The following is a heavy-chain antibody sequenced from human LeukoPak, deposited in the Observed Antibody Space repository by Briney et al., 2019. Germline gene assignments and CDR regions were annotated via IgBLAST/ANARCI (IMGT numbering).Heavy chain of an antibody. V-gene: IGHV3-11*04. Sequence: GGSLRLSCAATGFSFRDRYMSWIRQAPGKGMEWVAYISPNSDSIHYADSVKGRFTISRDNAKNSLFLQVNSLRAEDTAVYYCVIRLPHTTGYRFDDWGREPWSPSPQ. CDR1: GFSFRDRY. CDR3: VIRLPHTTGYRFDD. D-gene: IGHD3-9*01. CDR2: ISPNSDSI. J-gene: IGHJ4*02.